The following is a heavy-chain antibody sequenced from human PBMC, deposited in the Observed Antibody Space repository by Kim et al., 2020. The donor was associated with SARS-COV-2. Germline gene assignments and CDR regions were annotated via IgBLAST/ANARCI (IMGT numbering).Heavy chain of an antibody. CDR3: ARDVYGGSYWYFDL. J-gene: IGHJ2*01. D-gene: IGHD4-17*01. CDR1: GFTFSTYS. CDR2: IGSSGNM. V-gene: IGHV3-21*01. Sequence: GGSLRLSCEVSGFTFSTYSMNWVRQAPGKGLEWVSSIGSSGNMYYADSITGRFTISRDNAKNSLYLQMNSLRAEDTAVYYCARDVYGGSYWYFDLWGRGTLVTVSS.